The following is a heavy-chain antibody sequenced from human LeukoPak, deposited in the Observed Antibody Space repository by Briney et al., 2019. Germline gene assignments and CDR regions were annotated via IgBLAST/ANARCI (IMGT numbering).Heavy chain of an antibody. CDR2: INPNSGGT. V-gene: IGHV1-2*02. Sequence: ASVTVSCKASGYTFTGYYMHWVRQAPGQGLEWMGWINPNSGGTNYAQKFQGRVTMTRDTSISTAYMELSRLRSDDTAVYYCARDFNSTYYYYMDVWGKGTTVTVSS. CDR3: ARDFNSTYYYYMDV. CDR1: GYTFTGYY. J-gene: IGHJ6*03. D-gene: IGHD2/OR15-2a*01.